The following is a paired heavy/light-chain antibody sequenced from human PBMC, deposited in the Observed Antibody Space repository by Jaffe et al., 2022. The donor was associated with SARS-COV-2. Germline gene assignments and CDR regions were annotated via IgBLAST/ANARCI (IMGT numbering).Heavy chain of an antibody. CDR2: ISSGASP. D-gene: IGHD3-3*01. V-gene: IGHV3-53*01. Sequence: EVQLVESGGGLIQPGGSLRLSCAASGFTGSSNYMTWVRQAPGKGLECVSVISSGASPYYADSVKGRFTVSRDNSKNTMYLQMNSLRAEDTAVYYCAISSSAYWSGIIDSWGQGTLVSVSS. CDR3: AISSSAYWSGIIDS. CDR1: GFTGSSNY. J-gene: IGHJ4*02.
Light chain of an antibody. CDR3: QQYYSNPPWT. CDR2: WAS. J-gene: IGKJ1*01. V-gene: IGKV4-1*01. CDR1: QSVLYSSNNKNY. Sequence: DIVMTQSPDSLAVSLGERATINCKSSQSVLYSSNNKNYIAWYQQKPGQPPKLLIYWASTRESGVPDRFSGGGSGTDFNITISSLQAEDVAVYYCQQYYSNPPWTFGQGTKVDIK.